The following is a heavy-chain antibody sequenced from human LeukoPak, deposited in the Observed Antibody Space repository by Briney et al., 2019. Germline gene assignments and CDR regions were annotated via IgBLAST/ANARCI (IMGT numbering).Heavy chain of an antibody. V-gene: IGHV4-34*01. D-gene: IGHD6-19*01. CDR2: INHSGST. CDR3: ARVGSSGWYPYRPTDY. Sequence: SETLSLTCADYGGSFSGYYWSWIRQPPGKGLEWIGEINHSGSTNYNPSLKSRVTISVDTSKNQFSLKLSSVTAADTAVYYCARVGSSGWYPYRPTDYWGQGTLVTVSS. J-gene: IGHJ4*02. CDR1: GGSFSGYY.